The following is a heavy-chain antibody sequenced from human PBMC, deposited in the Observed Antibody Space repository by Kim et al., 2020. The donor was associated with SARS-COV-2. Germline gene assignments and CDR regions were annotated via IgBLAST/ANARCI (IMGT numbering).Heavy chain of an antibody. J-gene: IGHJ4*02. Sequence: GGSLRLSCAASGFTFSSYWMSWVRQAPGTGLEWVANIKQDGSEKYYVDSVKGRFTISSDNAKNSLYLQMNSLRAEDTAVYYCAREDRFAYYDSSGYYPYFFAYWCEGTLVTVTS. CDR1: GFTFSSYW. CDR2: IKQDGSEK. CDR3: AREDRFAYYDSSGYYPYFFAY. V-gene: IGHV3-7*01. D-gene: IGHD3-22*01.